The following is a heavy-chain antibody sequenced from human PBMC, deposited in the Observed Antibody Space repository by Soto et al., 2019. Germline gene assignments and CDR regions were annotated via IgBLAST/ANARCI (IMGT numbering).Heavy chain of an antibody. J-gene: IGHJ5*02. CDR3: ASAPRGSSSWYRQTHWFDP. CDR2: IIPIFGTA. CDR1: GGTFSSYA. Sequence: QVQLVQSGAEVKKPGSSVKVSCKASGGTFSSYAISWVRQAPGQGLEWMGGIIPIFGTANYAQKFQGRVTITADESTSTAYMELRSLRSEDTAVYYCASAPRGSSSWYRQTHWFDPWGQGTLVTVSS. V-gene: IGHV1-69*01. D-gene: IGHD6-13*01.